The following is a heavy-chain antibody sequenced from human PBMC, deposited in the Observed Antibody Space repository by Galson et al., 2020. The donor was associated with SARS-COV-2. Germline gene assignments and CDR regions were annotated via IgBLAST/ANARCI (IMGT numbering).Heavy chain of an antibody. V-gene: IGHV5-10-1*01. J-gene: IGHJ4*02. D-gene: IGHD5-18*01. CDR2: IDPSDSYT. Sequence: RQMPGKGLEWMGRIDPSDSYTNYSPSFQGHVTISADKSISTAYLQWSSLKASDTAMYYCARHFRGYSYGYGDYWGQGTLVTVSS. CDR3: ARHFRGYSYGYGDY.